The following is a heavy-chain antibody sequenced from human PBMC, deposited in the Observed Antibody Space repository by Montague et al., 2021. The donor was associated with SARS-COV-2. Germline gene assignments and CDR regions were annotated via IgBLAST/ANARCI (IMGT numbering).Heavy chain of an antibody. CDR3: ARAGRGAWYNYYFDY. CDR1: GDSISIYY. CDR2: VYDSGST. V-gene: IGHV4-59*13. Sequence: SETLSLTCTVSGDSISIYYWSWIRQPPGKGLEWIGYVYDSGSTNYNPSLKSRVTISVDTPKNQFSLKLMSVTAADTAVYYCARAGRGAWYNYYFDYWGQGALVTVSS. J-gene: IGHJ4*02. D-gene: IGHD6-19*01.